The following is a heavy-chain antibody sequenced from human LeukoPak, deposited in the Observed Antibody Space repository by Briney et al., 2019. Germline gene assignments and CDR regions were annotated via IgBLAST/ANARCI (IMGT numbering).Heavy chain of an antibody. J-gene: IGHJ4*02. CDR3: ARQGYRAYEILDY. CDR1: GDSISSYY. V-gene: IGHV4-59*08. CDR2: IYYSGST. Sequence: SETLSLTCTVSGDSISSYYWSWIRRPPGKGLEWIGYIYYSGSTNYSPSLKSRVTISVDTSKNQFSLKLSSVTAADTAVYYCARQGYRAYEILDYWGQGTLVTVSS. D-gene: IGHD3-9*01.